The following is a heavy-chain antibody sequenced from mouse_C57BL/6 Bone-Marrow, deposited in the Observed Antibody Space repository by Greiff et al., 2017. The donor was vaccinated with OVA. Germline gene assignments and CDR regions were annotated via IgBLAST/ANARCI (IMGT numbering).Heavy chain of an antibody. J-gene: IGHJ4*01. V-gene: IGHV1-54*01. CDR2: INPGSGGT. CDR3: ARSNSYYDAMDD. CDR1: GYAFTNYL. Sequence: QVQLQQSGAELVRPGTSVKVSCKASGYAFTNYLIEWVKQRPGQGLEWIGVINPGSGGTNYNEKFKGKATLTADKSSSTAYMQLSSLTSEDSAVYFCARSNSYYDAMDDWGQGTSVTVSS.